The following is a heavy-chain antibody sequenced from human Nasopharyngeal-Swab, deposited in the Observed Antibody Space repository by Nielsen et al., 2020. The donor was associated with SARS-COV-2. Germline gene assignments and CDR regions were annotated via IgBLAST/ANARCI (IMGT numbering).Heavy chain of an antibody. CDR2: IYYSGST. J-gene: IGHJ6*02. Sequence: WIRQPPGKGLAWIGSIYYSGSTNYNPSLKSRVTISVDTSKNQFSLKLSSVTAADTAVYYCARDLNPNSSGWLPYYYYGMDVWGQGTTVTVSS. D-gene: IGHD6-19*01. CDR3: ARDLNPNSSGWLPYYYYGMDV. V-gene: IGHV4-39*07.